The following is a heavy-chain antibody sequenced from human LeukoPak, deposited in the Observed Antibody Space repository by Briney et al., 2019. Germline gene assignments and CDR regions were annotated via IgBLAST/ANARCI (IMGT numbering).Heavy chain of an antibody. V-gene: IGHV3-48*01. Sequence: GGSLRLSCAASGFTFSSYSMNWVRQAPGKGLQWVSYISSSSSTIYYADSVKGRFTISRDNAKNSLYLQMNNLRAEDTAVYYCARVSGDWFDPLGQGTLVTVSS. J-gene: IGHJ5*02. CDR2: ISSSSSTI. CDR1: GFTFSSYS. CDR3: ARVSGDWFDP. D-gene: IGHD2-15*01.